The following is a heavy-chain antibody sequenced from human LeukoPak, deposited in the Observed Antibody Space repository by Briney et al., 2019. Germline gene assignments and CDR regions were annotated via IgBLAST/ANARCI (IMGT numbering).Heavy chain of an antibody. V-gene: IGHV3-48*03. J-gene: IGHJ4*02. CDR1: GFTFSSYE. CDR3: ARTGDILTGYYFDY. CDR2: ISSSGSTI. Sequence: GGSLRLSCAASGFTFSSYEMNWVRQAPGKGLEWVSYISSSGSTIYYADSVKGRFTISRDNAKNSLYLQMNSLRAEDTAVYYCARTGDILTGYYFDYWGQGTLVTVSS. D-gene: IGHD3-9*01.